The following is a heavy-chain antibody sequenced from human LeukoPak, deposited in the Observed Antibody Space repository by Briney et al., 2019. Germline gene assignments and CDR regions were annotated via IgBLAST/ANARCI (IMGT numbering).Heavy chain of an antibody. CDR2: IRDSGFT. J-gene: IGHJ4*02. CDR1: GFTSSSYA. Sequence: GGSLRLSCAASGFTSSSYAMSWVRQAPGKGLEWVSAIRDSGFTFYADSVKGRFTISRDNSKNTVFLQMNSVRAEDTAVYYCAKEKEGSGSYHVDYRGQGTLVTVSS. CDR3: AKEKEGSGSYHVDY. V-gene: IGHV3-23*01. D-gene: IGHD3-10*01.